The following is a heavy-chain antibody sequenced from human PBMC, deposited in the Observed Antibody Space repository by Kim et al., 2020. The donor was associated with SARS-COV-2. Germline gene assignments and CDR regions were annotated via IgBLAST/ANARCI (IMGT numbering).Heavy chain of an antibody. CDR2: VYHSDTS. CDR3: ARHVIVVPVRNVYYY. Sequence: SETLSLTCNVSGCSISSSSYYWGWIRQPPGKGLGWVGRVYHSDTSYYNPSLKSRVTISVDTTKNQFSLKMRSVTAADTALYYCARHVIVVPVRNVYYY. J-gene: IGHJ6*01. CDR1: GCSISSSSYY. V-gene: IGHV4-39*01. D-gene: IGHD2-2*01.